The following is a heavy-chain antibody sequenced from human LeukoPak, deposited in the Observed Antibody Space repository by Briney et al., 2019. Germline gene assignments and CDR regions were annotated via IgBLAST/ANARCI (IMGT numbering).Heavy chain of an antibody. J-gene: IGHJ4*02. Sequence: GGSLRLSCAASGFTFSSYEMNWVRQAPGKGLEWVSYISSSGSTIYYADSVKGRFTISRDNAKNSLYLQMNSLRAEDTAVYYCAREAGYFSGYFDYWGQGTLVTVSS. CDR3: AREAGYFSGYFDY. D-gene: IGHD2-21*01. V-gene: IGHV3-48*03. CDR1: GFTFSSYE. CDR2: ISSSGSTI.